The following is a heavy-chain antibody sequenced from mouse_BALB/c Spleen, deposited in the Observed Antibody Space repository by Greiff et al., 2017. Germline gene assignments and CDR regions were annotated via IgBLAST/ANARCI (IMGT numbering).Heavy chain of an antibody. Sequence: VQLKQSGPELVKPGASVKMSCKASGYTFTSYVMHWVKQKPGQGLEWIGYINPYNDGTKYNEKFKGKATLTSDKSSSTAYMELSSLTSEDSAVYYCARGHDYYAMDYWGQGTSVTVSS. J-gene: IGHJ4*01. CDR1: GYTFTSYV. CDR2: INPYNDGT. CDR3: ARGHDYYAMDY. V-gene: IGHV1-14*01.